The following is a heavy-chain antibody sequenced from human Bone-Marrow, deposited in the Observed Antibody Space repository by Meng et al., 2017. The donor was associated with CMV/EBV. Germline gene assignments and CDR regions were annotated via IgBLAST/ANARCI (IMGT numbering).Heavy chain of an antibody. CDR1: GDSISGSTYY. D-gene: IGHD3-10*01. CDR3: ARPEHYGPYYY. Sequence: SQTLSLTCAVSGDSISGSTYYWGWIRQPPGKGLEWIGSVYYTGRAYYNPSLKSRITISVDTSKNQFSLKVNSVTAADTAVYYCARPEHYGPYYYWGQGTLVTVSS. V-gene: IGHV4-39*07. J-gene: IGHJ4*02. CDR2: VYYTGRA.